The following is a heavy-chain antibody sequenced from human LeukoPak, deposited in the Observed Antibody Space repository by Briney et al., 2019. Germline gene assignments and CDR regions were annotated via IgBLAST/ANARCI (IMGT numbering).Heavy chain of an antibody. V-gene: IGHV3-21*01. CDR1: GFTFSSYS. CDR3: VKEGAAGRSGLFGPRCYFDY. Sequence: PGGSLRLSCAATGFTFSSYSMNWVRQAPGKGLEWVSSITSGSSNIYYADSVKGRFTISRDNAKNSLYLQMNSLKTEDTAMYYCVKEGAAGRSGLFGPRCYFDYWGQGTLITVSS. J-gene: IGHJ4*02. CDR2: ITSGSSNI. D-gene: IGHD6-19*01.